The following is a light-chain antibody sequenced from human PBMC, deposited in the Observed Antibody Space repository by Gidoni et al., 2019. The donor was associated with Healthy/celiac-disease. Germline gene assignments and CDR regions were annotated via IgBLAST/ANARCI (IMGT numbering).Light chain of an antibody. Sequence: EIVLKQSPGTLSLSPGERATLSCRASQSVSSSYLAWYQQKPGQAPRLLIYGASSRATGIPDRFSGSGSGTDFTLTISRLEPEDFAVYYCQQYGSSLMYTFGQGTKLEIK. J-gene: IGKJ2*01. CDR2: GAS. CDR3: QQYGSSLMYT. V-gene: IGKV3-20*01. CDR1: QSVSSSY.